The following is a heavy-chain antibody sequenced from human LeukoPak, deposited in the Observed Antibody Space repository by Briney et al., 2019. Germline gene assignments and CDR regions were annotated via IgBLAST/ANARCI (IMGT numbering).Heavy chain of an antibody. J-gene: IGHJ4*02. CDR1: GGSFSGYY. Sequence: SETLSLTCAVYGGSFSGYYWSWIRQPPGKGLEWIGEINHSGSTNYNPSLKSRVTISVDTSKNQFSLKLSSVTAADTAVYYCARRKPLWFGELFDYWGQGTLVTVSS. CDR3: ARRKPLWFGELFDY. V-gene: IGHV4-34*01. D-gene: IGHD3-10*01. CDR2: INHSGST.